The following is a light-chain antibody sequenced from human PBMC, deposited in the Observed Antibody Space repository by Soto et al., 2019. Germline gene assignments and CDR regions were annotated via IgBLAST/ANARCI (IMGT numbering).Light chain of an antibody. CDR2: WAS. CDR1: QSVLYSSNNKNY. Sequence: DIVMTQSPDSLAVSLGERATINCKSSQSVLYSSNNKNYLAWYQQKPGQPPKLLIYWASTRESGVPDRYSGSGSGTDFTLTSSSLQAEDVADYYCQQYYSTLLTFGGGTKLEIK. CDR3: QQYYSTLLT. J-gene: IGKJ4*01. V-gene: IGKV4-1*01.